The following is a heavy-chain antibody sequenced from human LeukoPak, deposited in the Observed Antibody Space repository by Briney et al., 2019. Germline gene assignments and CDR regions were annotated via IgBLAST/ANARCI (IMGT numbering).Heavy chain of an antibody. CDR3: ARGSGYDQREYYYYYGMDV. J-gene: IGHJ6*02. CDR2: IIPILGIA. V-gene: IGHV1-69*04. Sequence: SVKVSCKASGGTFSSYAISWVRQAPGQGPEWMGRIIPILGIANYAQKFQGRVTITADKSTSTAYMELSSLRSEDTAVYYCARGSGYDQREYYYYYGMDVWGQGTTVTVSS. CDR1: GGTFSSYA. D-gene: IGHD5-12*01.